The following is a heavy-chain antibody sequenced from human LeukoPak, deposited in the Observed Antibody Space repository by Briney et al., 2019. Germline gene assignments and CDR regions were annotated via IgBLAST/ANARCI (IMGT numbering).Heavy chain of an antibody. V-gene: IGHV4-59*01. D-gene: IGHD4-17*01. CDR3: ASLKTVYYGMDV. Sequence: SETLSLTCAVYGGSFSGYYWSWIRQPPGKGLEWIGYIYYSGSTNYNPSLKSRVTISVDTSKNQFSLRLSSVTAADTAVYYCASLKTVYYGMDVWGQGTTVTVSS. CDR1: GGSFSGYY. CDR2: IYYSGST. J-gene: IGHJ6*02.